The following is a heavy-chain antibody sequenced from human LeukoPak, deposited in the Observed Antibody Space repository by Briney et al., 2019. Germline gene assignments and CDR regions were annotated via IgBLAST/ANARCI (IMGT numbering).Heavy chain of an antibody. CDR2: INPNSGGT. J-gene: IGHJ4*02. D-gene: IGHD3-22*01. Sequence: ASVPVSCKASGYTFTGYYMHWVRQAPGQGLEWMGWINPNSGGTNYAQKFQGRVTMTRDTSISTAYMELSRLRSDDTAVYYCARESPQNYYDSSGYIDYWGQGTLVTVSS. CDR1: GYTFTGYY. CDR3: ARESPQNYYDSSGYIDY. V-gene: IGHV1-2*02.